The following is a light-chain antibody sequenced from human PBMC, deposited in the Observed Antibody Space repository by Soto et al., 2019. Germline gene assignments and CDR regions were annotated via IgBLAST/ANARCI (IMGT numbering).Light chain of an antibody. CDR1: SGHSTYA. J-gene: IGLJ3*02. CDR2: LNNDGSH. V-gene: IGLV4-69*01. Sequence: QPVLTQSPSASASLGASVKFTCTLSSGHSTYAITWHQQQPEKGPRYLMKLNNDGSHTRGDGIPDRFSGSSSGAERYLTISSLQSEDEADYYCQTWGTCIVVFGEGTKLTVL. CDR3: QTWGTCIVV.